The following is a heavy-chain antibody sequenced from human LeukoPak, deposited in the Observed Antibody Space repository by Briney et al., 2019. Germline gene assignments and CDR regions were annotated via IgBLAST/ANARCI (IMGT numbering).Heavy chain of an antibody. Sequence: GGSPRLSCAASEFTFSGHFHWVRQAPGKGLVWVSLINPDGSATFYADSVKGRFIISKDNAKKTLYLQMNNLRDEDTALYYCARGSSYAFEIWGQGTLVTVSS. CDR3: ARGSSYAFEI. CDR1: EFTFSGH. D-gene: IGHD3-10*01. V-gene: IGHV3-74*01. CDR2: INPDGSAT. J-gene: IGHJ3*02.